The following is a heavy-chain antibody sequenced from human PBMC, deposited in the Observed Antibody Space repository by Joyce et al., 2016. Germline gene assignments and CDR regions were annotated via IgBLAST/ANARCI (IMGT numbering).Heavy chain of an antibody. V-gene: IGHV3-23*01. CDR3: AKLSSAFDY. D-gene: IGHD2-15*01. J-gene: IGHJ4*02. CDR1: GFTFSSYA. CDR2: ITSTGASP. Sequence: EVQLLESGGGLVQPGGSLRLSCAASGFTFSSYAMSWVRQAPGKGREWVSRITSTGASPYSAGSVRGRFTISRDNSKNTLYLQMNSLRAEDTAVYYCAKLSSAFDYWGQGTLVTVSS.